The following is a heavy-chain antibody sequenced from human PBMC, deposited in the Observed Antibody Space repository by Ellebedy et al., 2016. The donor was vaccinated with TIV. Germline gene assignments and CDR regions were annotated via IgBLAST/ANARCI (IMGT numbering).Heavy chain of an antibody. CDR1: GYSISSGYY. V-gene: IGHV4-38-2*02. J-gene: IGHJ6*02. Sequence: SETLSLXXTVSGYSISSGYYWGWIRQPPGKGLEWIGSIYHSGSTYYNPSLKSRVAISVDTSKNQFSLKLSSVTAADPAVYYCARTDLRYGMDVWGQGTTVTVS. CDR3: ARTDLRYGMDV. D-gene: IGHD3/OR15-3a*01. CDR2: IYHSGST.